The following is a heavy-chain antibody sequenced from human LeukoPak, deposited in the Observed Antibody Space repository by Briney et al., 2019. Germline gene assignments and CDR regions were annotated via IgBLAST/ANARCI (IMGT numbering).Heavy chain of an antibody. V-gene: IGHV3-23*01. CDR2: ITGSSSST. CDR1: GFTFRSYA. J-gene: IGHJ5*02. Sequence: GGSLRLSCAASGFTFRSYAMSWVRQAPGKGLEWISAITGSSSSTYYAASVKGRFTISRDNFNNILYLQLNSLRAEDTALYYCTRDANSTNWYNWFDPWGQGTLVTGSP. D-gene: IGHD6-13*01. CDR3: TRDANSTNWYNWFDP.